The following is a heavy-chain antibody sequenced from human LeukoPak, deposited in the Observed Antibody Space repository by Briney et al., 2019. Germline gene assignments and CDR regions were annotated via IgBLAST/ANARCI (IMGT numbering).Heavy chain of an antibody. Sequence: SETLSLTCTVSGGSISSSSYYWGWIRQPPGRGLEWIGSIYYSGSTYYNPSLNSRVTISVDTSKNQFSLKLSSVTAADTAVYYCARLRPYYYGSGSIIPYYYFDYWGQGTLVTVSS. J-gene: IGHJ4*02. CDR1: GGSISSSSYY. CDR2: IYYSGST. CDR3: ARLRPYYYGSGSIIPYYYFDY. D-gene: IGHD3-10*01. V-gene: IGHV4-39*01.